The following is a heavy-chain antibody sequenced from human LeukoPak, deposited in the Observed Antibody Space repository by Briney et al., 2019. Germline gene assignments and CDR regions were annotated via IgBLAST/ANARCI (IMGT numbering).Heavy chain of an antibody. Sequence: SETLSLTCAVSVGSISSGGSSWGWIRQPPGKGLEWIGYVYHSGSTYYNPSLKSRVTISVDRSKNQFSLKLSSVTAADTAVYYCARGDVLYYYYGMDVWGQGTTVTVSS. CDR1: VGSISSGGSS. J-gene: IGHJ6*02. D-gene: IGHD2-8*01. V-gene: IGHV4-30-2*01. CDR2: VYHSGST. CDR3: ARGDVLYYYYGMDV.